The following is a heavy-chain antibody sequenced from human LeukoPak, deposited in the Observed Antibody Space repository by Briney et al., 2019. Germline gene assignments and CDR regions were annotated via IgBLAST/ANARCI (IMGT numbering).Heavy chain of an antibody. CDR1: GFTFSTYA. CDR3: ANHRRTYYYDSSGYSQCFVC. Sequence: PGGSLRLSCAASGFTFSTYAMSWVRQAPGKGLEWVSAISGSGGSTYYADSVKGRFTISRDNSKNTLYLQMNSLRAEDTAVYYCANHRRTYYYDSSGYSQCFVCWGQGTLVTVSS. D-gene: IGHD3-22*01. J-gene: IGHJ4*02. V-gene: IGHV3-23*01. CDR2: ISGSGGST.